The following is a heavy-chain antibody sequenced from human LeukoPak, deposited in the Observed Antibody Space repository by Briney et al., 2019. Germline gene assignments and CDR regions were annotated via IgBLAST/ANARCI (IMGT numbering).Heavy chain of an antibody. CDR1: GGSISNYY. CDR3: AREQSASSRYYFDY. CDR2: IYYSGST. Sequence: SETLSLTCTVSGGSISNYYWSWIRQPPGKGLEWIGDIYYSGSTNYNPSLKSQVTISVDTSKNLFSLNLSSVTAADTAVYYCAREQSASSRYYFDYWGQGTLVTVSS. V-gene: IGHV4-59*12. J-gene: IGHJ4*02. D-gene: IGHD6-19*01.